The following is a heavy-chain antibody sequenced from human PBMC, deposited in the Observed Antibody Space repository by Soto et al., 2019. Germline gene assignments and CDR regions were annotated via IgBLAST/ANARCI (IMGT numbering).Heavy chain of an antibody. CDR3: ARAVVVLRFLEWSGMDV. J-gene: IGHJ6*02. Sequence: ASVKVSCKASGGTFSSYAISWVRQAPGQGLEWMGGIIPIFGTANYAQKFQGRVTITADESTSTAYMELSSLRSEDTAVYYCARAVVVLRFLEWSGMDVWGQGTTVTLSS. CDR1: GGTFSSYA. CDR2: IIPIFGTA. D-gene: IGHD3-3*01. V-gene: IGHV1-69*13.